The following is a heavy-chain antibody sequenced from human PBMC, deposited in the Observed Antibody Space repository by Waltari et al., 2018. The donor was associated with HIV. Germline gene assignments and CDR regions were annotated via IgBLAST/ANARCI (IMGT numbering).Heavy chain of an antibody. J-gene: IGHJ4*02. CDR3: ARFRFVGRRVYHFFDY. Sequence: QVQLVQSGSEVKKPGSSVRVSCKTSGDTFTNFGIPWVRQAPGQGLEWMGGIIPVFVTPTVGRRLQGRLSIIADESTSTAYMELSSLKFDDTAMYFCARFRFVGRRVYHFFDYWGQGSLVTVSS. CDR2: IIPVFVTP. CDR1: GDTFTNFG. V-gene: IGHV1-69*12. D-gene: IGHD3-10*01.